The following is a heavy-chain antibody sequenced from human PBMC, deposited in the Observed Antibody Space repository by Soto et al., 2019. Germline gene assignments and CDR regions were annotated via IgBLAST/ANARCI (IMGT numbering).Heavy chain of an antibody. V-gene: IGHV4-39*01. J-gene: IGHJ4*02. Sequence: SETLSLTCTVSGVSISNSSYYWGWIRRPPGKGLEWIGTIYYSGITYYNPSLKSRVTISVDTSKNQFSLKLTSVTAADTAVYYCARHGSNWGQGPLVTLSS. CDR1: GVSISNSSYY. CDR3: ARHGSN. CDR2: IYYSGIT.